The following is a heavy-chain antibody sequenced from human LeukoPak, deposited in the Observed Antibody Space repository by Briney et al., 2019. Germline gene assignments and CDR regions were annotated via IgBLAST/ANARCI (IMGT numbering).Heavy chain of an antibody. V-gene: IGHV3-74*01. CDR3: ARDALDYGDYPSLYYFDY. D-gene: IGHD4-17*01. J-gene: IGHJ4*02. CDR1: GFTFSSYW. Sequence: PGGSLRLSCAASGFTFSSYWMHWVRQAPGKGLVWVSRINSDGSSTSYADSVKGRFTISRDNAKNTLYLQMNNLRAEDTAVYYCARDALDYGDYPSLYYFDYWGQGTLVTVSS. CDR2: INSDGSST.